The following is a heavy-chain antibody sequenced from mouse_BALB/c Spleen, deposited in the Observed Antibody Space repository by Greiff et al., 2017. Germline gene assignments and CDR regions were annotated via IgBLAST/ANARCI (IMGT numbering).Heavy chain of an antibody. D-gene: IGHD2-1*01. CDR2: IDPSDSYT. V-gene: IGHV1-69*02. CDR3: ALGGYGNGYY. CDR1: GYTFTSYW. Sequence: QVQLKQPGAELVKPGASVKLSCKASGYTFTSYWMHWVKQRPGQGLEWIGEIDPSDSYTNYNQKFKGKATLTVDKSSSTAYMQLSSLTSEDSAVYYCALGGYGNGYYGGQGTTLTVSS. J-gene: IGHJ2*01.